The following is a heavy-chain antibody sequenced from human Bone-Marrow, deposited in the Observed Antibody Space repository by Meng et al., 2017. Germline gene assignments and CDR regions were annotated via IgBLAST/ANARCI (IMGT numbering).Heavy chain of an antibody. CDR3: VRSSGWVRTGFDP. Sequence: QRQLQESGPGLVKPSEALSLTGSVSGGSISTSGYYWGWIRQPPGKGLEWIGSIGHSGITYYTPSLKSRVTVSIDTSKSQFSLKLTSVTAADTAVYYCVRSSGWVRTGFDPWGQGTLVTVSS. CDR1: GGSISTSGYY. D-gene: IGHD6-19*01. V-gene: IGHV4-39*01. CDR2: IGHSGIT. J-gene: IGHJ5*02.